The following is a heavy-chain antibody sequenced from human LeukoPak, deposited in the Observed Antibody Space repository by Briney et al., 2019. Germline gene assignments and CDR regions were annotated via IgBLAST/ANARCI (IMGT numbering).Heavy chain of an antibody. J-gene: IGHJ1*01. V-gene: IGHV3-21*01. D-gene: IGHD3-10*01. CDR1: GFTFSDYS. CDR3: VRDLLGSGSTTAYLYH. CDR2: ISRRSRHV. Sequence: KSGGSLRLSCAASGFTFSDYSMNWVRQPPGKGLEWVSSISRRSRHVYYAGSVKGRFTISRDYARNSLYLQMNSLRAEDMAVYFCVRDLLGSGSTTAYLYHWGQGALVTVS.